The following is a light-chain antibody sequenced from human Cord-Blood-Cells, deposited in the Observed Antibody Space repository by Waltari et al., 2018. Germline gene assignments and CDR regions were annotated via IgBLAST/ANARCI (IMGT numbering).Light chain of an antibody. V-gene: IGKV3-15*01. Sequence: VIPQSPATLSVSPGEKATLSCSASQSVGSNLARYQQKPGQAPRLLIDGASTRATGIPARFSGSGSGREFTLTLSSLQSEDFAVYYCQQYNNWPPLTFGRVTKVEIK. J-gene: IGKJ4*01. CDR3: QQYNNWPPLT. CDR2: GAS. CDR1: QSVGSN.